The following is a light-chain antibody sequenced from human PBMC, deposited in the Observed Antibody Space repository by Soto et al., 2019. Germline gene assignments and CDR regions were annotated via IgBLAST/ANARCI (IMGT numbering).Light chain of an antibody. Sequence: EIVLTQSPGTLSLSPGERATLSCRASQSVTKNYLAWYQQKPGQAPRLLIDDASRRATGIPDRFSGSGSGTDFTLTIGRLEPEDFAVYYCQQCSTLPLTFGGGTKVEIK. CDR1: QSVTKNY. CDR3: QQCSTLPLT. CDR2: DAS. J-gene: IGKJ4*01. V-gene: IGKV3-20*01.